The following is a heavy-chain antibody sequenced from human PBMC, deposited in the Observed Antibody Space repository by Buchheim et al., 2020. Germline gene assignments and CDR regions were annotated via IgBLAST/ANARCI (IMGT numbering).Heavy chain of an antibody. D-gene: IGHD6-19*01. CDR3: ARSGWYRINWFDP. J-gene: IGHJ5*02. CDR1: GGSFSGYY. V-gene: IGHV4-34*01. Sequence: QVQLQQWGAGLLKPSETLSLTCAVYGGSFSGYYWSWIRQPPGKGLEWIGEINHSGSTNYNPSLKSRVTISVDKYKQQFYLKLSSVTAADTAVYYCARSGWYRINWFDPWGQGTL. CDR2: INHSGST.